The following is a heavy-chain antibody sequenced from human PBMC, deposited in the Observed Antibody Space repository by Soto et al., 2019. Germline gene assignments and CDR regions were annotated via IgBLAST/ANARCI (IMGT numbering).Heavy chain of an antibody. Sequence: GGSLRLSCAASGFTFSSYGMHWVRQAPGKGLEWVAVIWYDGSNKYYADSVKGRFTISRDNSKNTLYLQMNSLRAEDTAVYYCARSAYPSYSSLHYGMDVWGQGTTVTVSS. CDR1: GFTFSSYG. CDR2: IWYDGSNK. V-gene: IGHV3-33*01. J-gene: IGHJ6*02. D-gene: IGHD6-6*01. CDR3: ARSAYPSYSSLHYGMDV.